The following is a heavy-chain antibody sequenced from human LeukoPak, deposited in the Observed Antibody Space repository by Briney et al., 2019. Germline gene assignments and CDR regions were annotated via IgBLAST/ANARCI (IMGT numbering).Heavy chain of an antibody. Sequence: GESLKISCKGSGYSFTSYWIGWVRQMPGKGLERMGIIYPGDSDTRYSPSFQGQVTISADKSISTAYLQWSSLKASDTAMYYCARQVDYYDVGFDYWGQGTLVTVSS. D-gene: IGHD3-22*01. CDR3: ARQVDYYDVGFDY. CDR2: IYPGDSDT. J-gene: IGHJ4*02. CDR1: GYSFTSYW. V-gene: IGHV5-51*01.